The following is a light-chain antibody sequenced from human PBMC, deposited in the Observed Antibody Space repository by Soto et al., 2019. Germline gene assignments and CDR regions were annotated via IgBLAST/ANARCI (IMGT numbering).Light chain of an antibody. J-gene: IGKJ1*01. CDR2: KAS. V-gene: IGKV1-5*03. CDR1: QCISRW. Sequence: EIKKNESPDTLSASVGDSVTIPCRASQCISRWLAWYQQKPGKAPKLLIYKASTLKSGVPSRFSGSGSGTEFTLTISSLQPDDFAPYYCQHYNSYSEAFAQGTKVDIK. CDR3: QHYNSYSEA.